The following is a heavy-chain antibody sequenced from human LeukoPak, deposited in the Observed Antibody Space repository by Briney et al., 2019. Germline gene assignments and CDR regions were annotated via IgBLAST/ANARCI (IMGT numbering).Heavy chain of an antibody. CDR2: IKKDESER. J-gene: IGHJ6*02. CDR1: GLTFTTYW. V-gene: IGHV3-7*01. D-gene: IGHD3-10*01. CDR3: ARERWEEYFCSESYHLNSYGRDL. Sequence: GGPQTLPCAASGLTFTTYWMNWPRQAPGRGLQWVANIKKDESERYYVDSVKGRFTISRDNGKNSLYLQMSGLRAEDAAVYYWARERWEEYFCSESYHLNSYGRDLWGQGTTVTVFS.